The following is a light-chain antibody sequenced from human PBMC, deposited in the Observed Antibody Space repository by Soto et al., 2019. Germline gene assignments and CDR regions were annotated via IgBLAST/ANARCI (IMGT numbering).Light chain of an antibody. Sequence: AIRMTQSPSSLSASTGDRVTITCRASQGISSYLIWFQQTPGKVPKRLIYAASSLQSGVPARFSGSGSGTDFTLTISNMQREDFATYYCLQTYNLPRTFGQGAKVDIK. J-gene: IGKJ1*01. CDR1: QGISSY. CDR3: LQTYNLPRT. V-gene: IGKV1-8*01. CDR2: AAS.